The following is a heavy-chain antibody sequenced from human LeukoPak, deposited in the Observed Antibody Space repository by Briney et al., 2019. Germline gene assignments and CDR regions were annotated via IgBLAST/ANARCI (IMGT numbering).Heavy chain of an antibody. V-gene: IGHV4-34*01. CDR1: GGSFSGYY. J-gene: IGHJ6*03. D-gene: IGHD5-18*01. CDR3: ARVSGYSYGWSYYYYMDV. Sequence: SETLSLTCAVYGGSFSGYYWSWIRQPPGKGLEWVGEINHSGSTNYNPSLKSRVTISVETSKNQFSLKLSSVTAADTAVYYCARVSGYSYGWSYYYYMDVWGKGTTVTVSS. CDR2: INHSGST.